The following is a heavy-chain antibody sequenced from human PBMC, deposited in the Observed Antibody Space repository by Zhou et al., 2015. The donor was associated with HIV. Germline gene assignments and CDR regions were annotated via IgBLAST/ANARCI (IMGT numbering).Heavy chain of an antibody. CDR3: ARVEAFHDYPRA. Sequence: QVQLVQSGAQVKKPGASVQVSCKATGYIFRNYVITWVRQAPGQGLEWMGGIIPIFGTANYAQKFQGRVTITADESTSTAYMELSSLRSEDTAVYYCARVEAFHDYPRAWGQGTLVTVSS. CDR2: IIPIFGTA. J-gene: IGHJ5*02. D-gene: IGHD4-11*01. CDR1: GYIFRNYV. V-gene: IGHV1-69*13.